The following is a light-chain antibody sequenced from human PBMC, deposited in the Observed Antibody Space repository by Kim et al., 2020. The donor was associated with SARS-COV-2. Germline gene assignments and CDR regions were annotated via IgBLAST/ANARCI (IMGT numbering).Light chain of an antibody. V-gene: IGKV1-39*01. CDR3: QQSYSNPHT. Sequence: SASVGDRVTITCRASQSISSYLNWYQQKPGKAPKLLIYAASSLESGVPSRVSGSGSGTEFTLTISSLQPEDFATYYCQQSYSNPHTFGQGTKLEI. CDR2: AAS. CDR1: QSISSY. J-gene: IGKJ2*01.